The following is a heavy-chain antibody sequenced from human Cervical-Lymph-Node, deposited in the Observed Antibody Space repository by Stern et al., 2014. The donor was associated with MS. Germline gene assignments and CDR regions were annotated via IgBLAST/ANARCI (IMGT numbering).Heavy chain of an antibody. J-gene: IGHJ4*02. V-gene: IGHV3-23*01. CDR2: ISGSGDST. CDR3: AKEGILVASFDY. Sequence: EVQLLESGGSLVQPGGSLRLSCAASGFTFSSYAMSWVRQAPGKGLEWVSAISGSGDSTYYADSVKGRFTISRDNSKNPLYLQMNSLRADDTAVYYCAKEGILVASFDYWGQGTLVTVSS. CDR1: GFTFSSYA. D-gene: IGHD6-19*01.